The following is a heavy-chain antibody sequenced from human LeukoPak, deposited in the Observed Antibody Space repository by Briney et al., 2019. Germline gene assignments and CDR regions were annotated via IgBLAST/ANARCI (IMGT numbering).Heavy chain of an antibody. CDR3: ARQPPLSGSYFDY. J-gene: IGHJ4*02. CDR2: IYYSGST. Sequence: SETLSLTCTVSGGSISSGGYYWSWIRQPPGKGLEWIGSIYYSGSTYYNPSLKSRVTISVDTSKNQFSLKLSSVTAADTAVYYCARQPPLSGSYFDYWGQGTLVTVSS. D-gene: IGHD1-26*01. V-gene: IGHV4-39*01. CDR1: GGSISSGGYY.